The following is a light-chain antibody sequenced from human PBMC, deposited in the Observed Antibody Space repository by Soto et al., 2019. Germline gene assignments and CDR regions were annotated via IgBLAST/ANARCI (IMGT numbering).Light chain of an antibody. CDR3: KQYGKSRGK. V-gene: IGKV3-20*01. Sequence: DIFLTQSPVTLSLSPGDRATVSCRASQSVSIIYLAWYQQKPCQAPSLIIYGESSRATGIPDRFSGSGSGKEFTITISRMEPEDYEVYYCKQYGKSRGKFGQGTKV. CDR2: GES. CDR1: QSVSIIY. J-gene: IGKJ1*01.